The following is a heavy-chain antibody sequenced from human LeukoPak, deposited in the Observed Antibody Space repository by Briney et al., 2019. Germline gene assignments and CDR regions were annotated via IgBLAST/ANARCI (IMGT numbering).Heavy chain of an antibody. Sequence: SGGSLRLSCAASGFTFSSHWMHWVRQAPGKGLVWVSRINSGGSSTSYADSVKGRFTISRDNAKNTLYLQMNSLRAEDTAVYYCATGEMATIGDPWEFDYWGQGTLVTVSS. CDR2: INSGGSST. CDR1: GFTFSSHW. V-gene: IGHV3-74*01. J-gene: IGHJ4*02. CDR3: ATGEMATIGDPWEFDY. D-gene: IGHD5-24*01.